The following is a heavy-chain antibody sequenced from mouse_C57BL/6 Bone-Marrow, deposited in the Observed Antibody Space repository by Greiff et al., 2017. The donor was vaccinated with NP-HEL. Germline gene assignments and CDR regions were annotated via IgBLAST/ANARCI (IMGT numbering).Heavy chain of an antibody. J-gene: IGHJ2*01. CDR1: GYSIPSDY. D-gene: IGHD1-2*01. V-gene: IGHV3-8*01. CDR3: ARGIRRGDYFDY. CDR2: ISYSGST. Sequence: EVQLQESGPGLAKPSQTLSLTCSVTGYSIPSDYWNWIRKFPGNKLEYMGYISYSGSTYYNPSLKSRISITRDTSKNQYYLQLNSVTTEDTATYYCARGIRRGDYFDYWGQGTTLTVSS.